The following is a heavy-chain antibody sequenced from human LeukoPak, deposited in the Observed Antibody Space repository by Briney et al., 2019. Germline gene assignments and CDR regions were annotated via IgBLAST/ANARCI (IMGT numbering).Heavy chain of an antibody. CDR3: ARGGLRYDSSGYYDY. J-gene: IGHJ4*02. CDR2: IYHSGST. D-gene: IGHD3-22*01. V-gene: IGHV4-30-2*01. CDR1: GGSISSGGYY. Sequence: SETLSLTCTVPGGSISSGGYYWSWIRQPPGKGLEWIGYIYHSGSTYYNPSLKSRVTISVDRSKNQFSLKLSSVTAADTAVYYCARGGLRYDSSGYYDYWGQGTLVTVSS.